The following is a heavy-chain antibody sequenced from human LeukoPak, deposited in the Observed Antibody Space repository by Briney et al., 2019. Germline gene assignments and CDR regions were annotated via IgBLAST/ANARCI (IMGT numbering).Heavy chain of an antibody. CDR3: ARLNYYGSGSQSLLDY. CDR1: GYSFTSYW. Sequence: GESLKISCKGSGYSFTSYWIGWVRQMPGKGLEWMGIIYPGDSDTRYSPSFQGQVTISADKSISTAYLQWSSPKASDTAMYYCARLNYYGSGSQSLLDYWGQGTLVTVSS. CDR2: IYPGDSDT. V-gene: IGHV5-51*01. D-gene: IGHD3-10*01. J-gene: IGHJ4*02.